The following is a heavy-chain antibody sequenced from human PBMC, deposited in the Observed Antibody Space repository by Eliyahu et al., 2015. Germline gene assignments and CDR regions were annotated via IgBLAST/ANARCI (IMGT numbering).Heavy chain of an antibody. CDR3: AKEGAPITMVRGVTLRGLDY. J-gene: IGHJ4*02. CDR2: ISYDGSNK. CDR1: G. Sequence: GMHWVRQAPGKGLEWVXVISYDGSNKYYADSVKGRFTISRDXSKNTLYLQMNXLXAEXTAVYXCAKEGAPITMVRGVTLRGLDYWGQGTLVTVSS. D-gene: IGHD3-10*01. V-gene: IGHV3-30*18.